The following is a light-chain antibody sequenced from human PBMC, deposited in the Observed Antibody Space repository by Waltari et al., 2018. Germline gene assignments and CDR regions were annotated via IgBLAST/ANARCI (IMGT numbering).Light chain of an antibody. Sequence: QSALTQPRSVSGSPGQSVPIPCTGTSSDFGSYNYVSWYQQYPGKVPKLMIYDVSKRPSGVPDRFSGSKSGNTASLTISGLQAEDEADYYCCSYAGSYVVFGGGTKLTVL. V-gene: IGLV2-11*01. CDR1: SSDFGSYNY. J-gene: IGLJ2*01. CDR2: DVS. CDR3: CSYAGSYVV.